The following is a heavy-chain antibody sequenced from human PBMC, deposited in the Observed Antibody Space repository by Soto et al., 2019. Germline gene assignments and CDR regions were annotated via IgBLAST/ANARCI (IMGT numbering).Heavy chain of an antibody. CDR2: IYYSGST. D-gene: IGHD3-22*01. Sequence: PSETPSLTCTVSGGSISSGDYYWSWIRQPPGKGLEWIGYIYYSGSTYYNPSLKSRVTISVDTSKNQFSLKLSSVTAADTAVYYCARASYYYDSSGHDYFDYWGQGALVTVSS. CDR1: GGSISSGDYY. J-gene: IGHJ4*02. CDR3: ARASYYYDSSGHDYFDY. V-gene: IGHV4-30-4*01.